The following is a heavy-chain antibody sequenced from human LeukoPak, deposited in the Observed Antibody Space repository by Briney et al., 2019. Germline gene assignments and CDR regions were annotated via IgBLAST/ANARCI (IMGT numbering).Heavy chain of an antibody. CDR1: GGSFSGYY. CDR3: ARGRSRLRLGELSFFGY. D-gene: IGHD3-16*02. Sequence: SETLSLTCAVYGGSFSGYYWSWIRQPPGKGLEWIGEINHSGSTNYNPSLKSRVTISVDTSKNQFSLKLSSVTAADTAVYYCARGRSRLRLGELSFFGYWGQGTLVTVSS. J-gene: IGHJ4*02. V-gene: IGHV4-34*01. CDR2: INHSGST.